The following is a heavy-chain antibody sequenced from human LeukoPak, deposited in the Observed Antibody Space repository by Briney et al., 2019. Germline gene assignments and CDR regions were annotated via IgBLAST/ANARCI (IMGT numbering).Heavy chain of an antibody. Sequence: PGGSLRLSCAASGFTFSSYWMHWVRQAPGKGLVWVSRIKSDGSTNYADSVKGRFTISRDNAKNTLYLQMNSLRAEDTAVYYCARAPSDSRGYYPEYFQHWGQGTLVTVSS. D-gene: IGHD3-22*01. V-gene: IGHV3-74*01. CDR1: GFTFSSYW. CDR3: ARAPSDSRGYYPEYFQH. J-gene: IGHJ1*01. CDR2: IKSDGST.